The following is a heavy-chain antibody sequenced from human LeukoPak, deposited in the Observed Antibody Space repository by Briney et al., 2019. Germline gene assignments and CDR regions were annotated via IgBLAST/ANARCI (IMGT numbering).Heavy chain of an antibody. D-gene: IGHD3-3*01. V-gene: IGHV3-23*01. CDR1: GFTFSTHG. J-gene: IGHJ3*02. CDR2: ISGSGGST. Sequence: GGSLRLSCAASGFTFSTHGMNWVRQGPGKGLEWVSAISGSGGSTYYADSVKGRFTISRDNSKNTLYLQMNSLRAEDTAVYYCAKVWNDAFDIWGQGTMVTVSS. CDR3: AKVWNDAFDI.